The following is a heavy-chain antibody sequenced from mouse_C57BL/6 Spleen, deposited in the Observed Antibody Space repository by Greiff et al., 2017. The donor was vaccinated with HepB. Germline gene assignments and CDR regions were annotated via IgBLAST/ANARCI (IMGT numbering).Heavy chain of an antibody. CDR3: ASGDDYDRRVDY. Sequence: QVQLQQPGAELVRPGTSVKLSCKASGYTFTSYWMHWVKQRPGQGLEWIGVIDPSDSYTNYNQKFKGKATLTVDTSSSTAYMQLSSLTSEDSAVYYCASGDDYDRRVDYWGQGTTLTVSS. CDR2: IDPSDSYT. D-gene: IGHD2-4*01. J-gene: IGHJ2*01. V-gene: IGHV1-59*01. CDR1: GYTFTSYW.